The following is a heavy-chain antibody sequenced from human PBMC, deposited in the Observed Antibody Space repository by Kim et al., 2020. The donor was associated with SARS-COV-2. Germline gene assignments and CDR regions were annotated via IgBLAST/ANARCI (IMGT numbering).Heavy chain of an antibody. D-gene: IGHD6-13*01. CDR1: GYTFTGYY. CDR3: ARERMNSSSWSDTFDY. J-gene: IGHJ4*02. Sequence: ASVKVSCKASGYTFTGYYMHWVRQAPGQGLEWMGWINPNSGGTNYAQKFQGRVTMTRDTSISTAYMELSRLRSDDTAVYYCARERMNSSSWSDTFDYWGQGPLVTVSS. V-gene: IGHV1-2*02. CDR2: INPNSGGT.